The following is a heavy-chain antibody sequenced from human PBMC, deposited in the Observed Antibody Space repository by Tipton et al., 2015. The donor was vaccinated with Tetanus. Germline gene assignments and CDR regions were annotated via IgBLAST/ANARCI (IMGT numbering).Heavy chain of an antibody. J-gene: IGHJ3*02. CDR1: GGSTHSHY. V-gene: IGHV4-4*07. CDR2: IYSGGTT. Sequence: LRFSCTVSGGSTHSHYWSWIRQSAAKGLEWIGRIYSGGTTNYNPSLKSRVFMSMDTSKNQFSLELSSVTVADTAVYFCARVLRYSTRGGWDDAFDIWGQGTMVTVSS. CDR3: ARVLRYSTRGGWDDAFDI. D-gene: IGHD2-8*02.